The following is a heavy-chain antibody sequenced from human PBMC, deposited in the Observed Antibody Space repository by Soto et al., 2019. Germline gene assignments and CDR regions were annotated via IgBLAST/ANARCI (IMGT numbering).Heavy chain of an antibody. V-gene: IGHV1-3*01. D-gene: IGHD3-22*01. CDR3: TREAVVAENWFDP. J-gene: IGHJ5*02. Sequence: QVRLVQSGAEVKRPGASVKVSCRASGYTFVDYALHWVRQAPGRGLEWVGWMNPKTGNIKSSHKFEDRVSITRDTATSTAYMELSGLRSEDTAVYFCTREAVVAENWFDPWGQGTLVTVSS. CDR1: GYTFVDYA. CDR2: MNPKTGNI.